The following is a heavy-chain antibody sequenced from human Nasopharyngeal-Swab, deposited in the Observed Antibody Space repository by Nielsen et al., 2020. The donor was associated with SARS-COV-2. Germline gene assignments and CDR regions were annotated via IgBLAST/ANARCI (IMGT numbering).Heavy chain of an antibody. CDR3: ASDSRLEIRLCLTD. Sequence: GESLKISCAASGFTFSSYSMNWVRQAPGKGLEWVSSISSSSHYIYYADPVNGRLTISRDNAKNSLYLQMNSLRAEDRAVYYCASDSRLEIRLCLTDWGQGTLVTVSS. V-gene: IGHV3-21*01. CDR2: ISSSSHYI. J-gene: IGHJ4*02. D-gene: IGHD1-7*01. CDR1: GFTFSSYS.